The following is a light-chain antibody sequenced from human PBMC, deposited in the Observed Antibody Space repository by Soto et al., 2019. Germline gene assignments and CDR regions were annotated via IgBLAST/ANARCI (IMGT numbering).Light chain of an antibody. J-gene: IGKJ4*01. V-gene: IGKV3-20*01. CDR3: QQYGSSPPLT. CDR2: GAS. Sequence: EIVLTQSPGTLSLSPGERATLSCRASQSVSSIYLAWYQQKPGQAPRLLIYGASSRATGIPDRFSGSGSGKDFTLTISRLEPEDFAVYYCQQYGSSPPLTFGGGTKVEIK. CDR1: QSVSSIY.